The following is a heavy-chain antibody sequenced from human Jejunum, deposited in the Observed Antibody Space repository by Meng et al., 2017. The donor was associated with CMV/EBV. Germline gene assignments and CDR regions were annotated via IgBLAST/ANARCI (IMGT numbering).Heavy chain of an antibody. D-gene: IGHD3-16*01. Sequence: SGFSFSTFTMGWVRQAPGKGLEWVSTFDVNGGGATLYTDSVKGRFTTSRDNAKNSLFLQMNSLRVEDTALYYCARGGGVGGRCVHWGQGTLVTVSS. V-gene: IGHV3-23*01. CDR3: ARGGGVGGRCVH. CDR2: FDVNGGGAT. J-gene: IGHJ4*02. CDR1: GFSFSTFT.